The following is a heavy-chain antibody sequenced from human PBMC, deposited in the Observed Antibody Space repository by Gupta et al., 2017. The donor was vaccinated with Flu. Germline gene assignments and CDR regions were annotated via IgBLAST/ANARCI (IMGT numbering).Heavy chain of an antibody. CDR3: ARDAPFRGSLY. CDR2: SGNT. Sequence: SGNTNYAQNLQGRVTMTTDTSTNTAYMEVMSLRSDDTAVYYCARDAPFRGSLYWGQGTLVTVSS. J-gene: IGHJ4*02. D-gene: IGHD3-16*01. V-gene: IGHV1-18*01.